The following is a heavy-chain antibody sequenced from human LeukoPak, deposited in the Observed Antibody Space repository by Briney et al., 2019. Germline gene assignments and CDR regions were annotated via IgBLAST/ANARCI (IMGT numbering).Heavy chain of an antibody. CDR1: GGSFSGYY. J-gene: IGHJ5*02. V-gene: IGHV4-34*01. D-gene: IGHD6-19*01. CDR2: IYYSGST. CDR3: ARRRIAVAGVDP. Sequence: SETLSLTCAVYGGSFSGYYWSWIRQPPGKGLEWIGSIYYSGSTYYNPSLKSRVTISVDTSKNQFSLKLSSVTAADTAVYYCARRRIAVAGVDPWGQGTLVTVSS.